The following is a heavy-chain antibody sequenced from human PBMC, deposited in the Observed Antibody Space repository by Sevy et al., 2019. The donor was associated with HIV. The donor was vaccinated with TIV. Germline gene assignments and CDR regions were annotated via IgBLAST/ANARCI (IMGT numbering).Heavy chain of an antibody. J-gene: IGHJ3*02. CDR2: VYTSGTT. V-gene: IGHV4-61*02. D-gene: IGHD1-1*01. CDR3: ARLHSANWSAFDI. CDR1: GGPIGSDSYY. Sequence: LSLTCTVSGGPIGSDSYYWSWIRQPAGKGPEWIGRVYTSGTTNLNPSLKSRVTISIDTSKNLYSLELSSVTAADTAVYFCARLHSANWSAFDIWGQGTMVTVSS.